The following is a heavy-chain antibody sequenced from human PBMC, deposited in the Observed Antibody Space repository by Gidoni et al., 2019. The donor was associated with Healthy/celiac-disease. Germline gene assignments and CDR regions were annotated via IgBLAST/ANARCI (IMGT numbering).Heavy chain of an antibody. Sequence: QVQLVESGGGVVQPGRSLRLSCAASGFTFSRYAMHWVRQAPGKGLEWVAVISYDGSNKYYADAVKGRFTISRDNSKNTLYLQMNSLRAEDTAVYYCARDALGGSYETLFDYWGQGTLVTVSS. J-gene: IGHJ4*02. CDR1: GFTFSRYA. D-gene: IGHD1-26*01. CDR3: ARDALGGSYETLFDY. V-gene: IGHV3-30-3*01. CDR2: ISYDGSNK.